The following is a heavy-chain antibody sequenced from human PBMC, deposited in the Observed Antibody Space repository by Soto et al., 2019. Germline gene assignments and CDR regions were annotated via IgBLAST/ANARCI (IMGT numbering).Heavy chain of an antibody. V-gene: IGHV4-31*03. CDR1: GGSISSVGYY. CDR3: ARGQRGNYPYYYGMDV. J-gene: IGHJ6*02. D-gene: IGHD3-10*01. Sequence: QVQLQESGPGLVKPSQTLPLTCTVSGGSISSVGYYLSWIRQHPGMGLEWIGYISYSGSIYYSPSLKSRVTISVDTSKNQFSLKLSSVTAADTAVYYCARGQRGNYPYYYGMDVWGQGTTVTVSS. CDR2: ISYSGSI.